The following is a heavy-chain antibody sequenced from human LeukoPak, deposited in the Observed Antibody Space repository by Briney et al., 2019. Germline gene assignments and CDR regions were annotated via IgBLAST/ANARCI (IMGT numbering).Heavy chain of an antibody. Sequence: PSETLSLTCTVSGGSISSYYWSWIRQPPGKGLEWIGYIYYSGSTNYNPSLKSRVTLSVDTSKNQFSLKLSSVTAADTAVYYCASLYGSGNPWGQEPWSPSPQ. J-gene: IGHJ5*02. D-gene: IGHD3-10*01. CDR1: GGSISSYY. CDR2: IYYSGST. V-gene: IGHV4-59*01. CDR3: ASLYGSGNP.